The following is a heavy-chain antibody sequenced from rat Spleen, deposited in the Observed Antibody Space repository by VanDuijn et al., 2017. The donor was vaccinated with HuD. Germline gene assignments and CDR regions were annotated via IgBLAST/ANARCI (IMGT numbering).Heavy chain of an antibody. J-gene: IGHJ2*01. CDR3: ARDPDYGGGYYFDY. D-gene: IGHD1-11*01. V-gene: IGHV5-7*01. Sequence: EVELVESGGGLVQPGRSMKLSCAASGFTFSDYNMAWVRQAPKKGLEWIATIIYDGSRTYYRDSVKGRFTISRDNAKSTLYLQMDSLRSEDTATYYCARDPDYGGGYYFDYWGQGVMVTVSS. CDR1: GFTFSDYN. CDR2: IIYDGSRT.